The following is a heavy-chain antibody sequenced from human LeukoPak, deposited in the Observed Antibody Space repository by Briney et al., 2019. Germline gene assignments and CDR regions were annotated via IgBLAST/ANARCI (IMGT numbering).Heavy chain of an antibody. D-gene: IGHD6-19*01. CDR3: ARELVGAVAGFDY. V-gene: IGHV3-74*01. J-gene: IGHJ4*02. Sequence: GGSLRLSCAASGFTFSSYWMHWVRQAPGKGLVWVSRINSDGSSTSYADSVKGRFTISRDDAKNTLYLQMNSLRAEDTAVYYCARELVGAVAGFDYWGQGTLVTVSS. CDR2: INSDGSST. CDR1: GFTFSSYW.